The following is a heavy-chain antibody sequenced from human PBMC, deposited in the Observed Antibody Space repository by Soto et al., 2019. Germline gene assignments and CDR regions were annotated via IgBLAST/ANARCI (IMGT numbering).Heavy chain of an antibody. Sequence: SATLSLTCDLYGLSFPCYYWSWIRQPPGKGLEWIGEINHSGSTNYNPSLKSRVTISVDTSKNQFSLKLSSVTAADTAVYYCARTTADAFDIWGQGTMVS. CDR1: GLSFPCYY. D-gene: IGHD4-17*01. CDR2: INHSGST. CDR3: ARTTADAFDI. J-gene: IGHJ3*02. V-gene: IGHV4-34*01.